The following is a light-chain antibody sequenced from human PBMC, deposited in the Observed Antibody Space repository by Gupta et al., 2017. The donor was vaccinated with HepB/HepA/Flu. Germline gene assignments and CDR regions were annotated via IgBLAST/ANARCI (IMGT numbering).Light chain of an antibody. CDR1: QSVGNY. CDR2: DAS. Sequence: IVVTQSPATLSLSPGERASLSCRTSQSVGNYLAWYQQKPGQALRLLIYDASNRAAGIPARFSGSGSGTDFTLTSSSLEPEDFAVYYCQQGSNFAFGGGTKVEIK. J-gene: IGKJ4*01. V-gene: IGKV3-11*01. CDR3: QQGSNFA.